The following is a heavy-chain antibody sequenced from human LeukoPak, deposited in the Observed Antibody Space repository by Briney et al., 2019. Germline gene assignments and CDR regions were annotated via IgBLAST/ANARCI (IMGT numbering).Heavy chain of an antibody. CDR2: IYYSGST. CDR1: GGSISSYY. Sequence: SETLSLTSTVSGGSISSYYWSWIRQPPGKGLEWIGYIYYSGSTNYNPSLKSRVTISVDTSKNQFSLKLSSVTAADTAVYYCARTYYYDSSGYRPGFDYWGQGTLVTVSS. J-gene: IGHJ4*02. D-gene: IGHD3-22*01. V-gene: IGHV4-59*01. CDR3: ARTYYYDSSGYRPGFDY.